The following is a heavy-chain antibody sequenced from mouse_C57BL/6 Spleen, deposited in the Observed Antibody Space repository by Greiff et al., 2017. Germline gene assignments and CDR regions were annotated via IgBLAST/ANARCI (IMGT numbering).Heavy chain of an antibody. CDR2: FYPGSGSI. J-gene: IGHJ2*01. CDR1: GYTFTEYT. V-gene: IGHV1-62-2*01. D-gene: IGHD2-14*01. Sequence: VKLVESGAELVKPGASVKLSCKASGYTFTEYTIHWVKQRSGQGLEWIGWFYPGSGSIKYNEKFKDKATLTADKSSCTVYMELSRLTSEDSAVYFCARHEEVLYYFDYWGQGTTLTVSS. CDR3: ARHEEVLYYFDY.